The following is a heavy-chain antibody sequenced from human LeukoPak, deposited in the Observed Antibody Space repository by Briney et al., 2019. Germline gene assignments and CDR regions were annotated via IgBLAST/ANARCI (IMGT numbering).Heavy chain of an antibody. V-gene: IGHV3-74*01. Sequence: PGGSLRLSCAASGFTFSSYWMHWVRHAPGKGQVWVSRINTNGSSTNYADSVKGRFTIPRDNAKNTLYLQMNSLRAEDTAVYYCARGSSSSWWALDYWGQGTLVTVSS. D-gene: IGHD6-13*01. J-gene: IGHJ4*02. CDR1: GFTFSSYW. CDR2: INTNGSST. CDR3: ARGSSSSWWALDY.